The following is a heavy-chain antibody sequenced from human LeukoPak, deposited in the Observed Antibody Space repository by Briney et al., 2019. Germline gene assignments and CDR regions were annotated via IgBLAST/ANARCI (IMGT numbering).Heavy chain of an antibody. CDR2: IYYSGST. V-gene: IGHV4-31*03. Sequence: SETLSLTCTVSGGSISSGGYYWSWIRQHPGKGLEWIGYIYYSGSTYYNPSLESRVTISVDTSKNQFSLKLSSVTAADTAVYYCARRYGYTSSLRRSYYFDYWGQGTLVTVSS. CDR1: GGSISSGGYY. D-gene: IGHD6-13*01. CDR3: ARRYGYTSSLRRSYYFDY. J-gene: IGHJ4*02.